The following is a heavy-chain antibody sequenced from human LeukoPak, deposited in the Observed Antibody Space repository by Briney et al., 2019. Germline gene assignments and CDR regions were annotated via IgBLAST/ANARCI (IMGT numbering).Heavy chain of an antibody. CDR3: VTAPYGDYYYYMDV. V-gene: IGHV4-39*07. CDR1: GGSISSSRYY. Sequence: PSETLSLTCNVSGGSISSSRYYWGWIRQPPGKGLEWIGSIYYSGSTYYNPSLKSRVTISVDTSKNQFSLKLSSVTAEDTAVYYCVTAPYGDYYYYMDVWGKGTTVTISS. J-gene: IGHJ6*03. CDR2: IYYSGST. D-gene: IGHD4-17*01.